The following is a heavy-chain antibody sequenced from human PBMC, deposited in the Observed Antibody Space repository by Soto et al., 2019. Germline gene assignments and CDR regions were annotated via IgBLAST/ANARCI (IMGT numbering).Heavy chain of an antibody. D-gene: IGHD3-10*01. J-gene: IGHJ1*01. CDR1: GGSFSGYY. CDR3: ARARGGVED. CDR2: LNDSGGT. V-gene: IGHV4-34*01. Sequence: SETLSLTCAVYGGSFSGYYWSWIRQPPGQGLEWIGELNDSGGTNYNASLKSRVTISGDMSKNQFSLKLSFVTAADTAMYYCARARGGVEDWGPGTLVTAPQ.